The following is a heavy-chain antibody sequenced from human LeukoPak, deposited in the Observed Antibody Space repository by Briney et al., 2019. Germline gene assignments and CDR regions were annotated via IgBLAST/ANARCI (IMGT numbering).Heavy chain of an antibody. Sequence: ASVKVSCKASGYTFTSYDINWVRQATGQGLEWMGWMNPNNGNTGYAQKFQGRVTMTRSTSISTAYMELSSLRSEDTAVYYCARLASSSWPLYYYYGMDVWGQGTTVTVSS. D-gene: IGHD6-13*01. J-gene: IGHJ6*02. V-gene: IGHV1-8*01. CDR3: ARLASSSWPLYYYYGMDV. CDR2: MNPNNGNT. CDR1: GYTFTSYD.